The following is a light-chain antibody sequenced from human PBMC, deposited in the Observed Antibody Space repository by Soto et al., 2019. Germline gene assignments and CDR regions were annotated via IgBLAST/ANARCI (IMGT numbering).Light chain of an antibody. CDR3: CSYAGSSTLYV. V-gene: IGLV2-23*01. CDR1: SSDVGSYNL. CDR2: EGS. Sequence: QSVLTQPASVSGSPGQSITISCTGTSSDVGSYNLVSWYQQHPGNAPQLMIYEGSKRPSGVSNRFSGSKSGNTASLTISGLQAEDEADYYCCSYAGSSTLYVFGTGTKLTVL. J-gene: IGLJ1*01.